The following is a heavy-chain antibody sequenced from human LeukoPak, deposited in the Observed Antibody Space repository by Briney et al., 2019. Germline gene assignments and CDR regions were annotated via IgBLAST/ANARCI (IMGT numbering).Heavy chain of an antibody. J-gene: IGHJ5*02. Sequence: ASVKVSCKASGYTFTGYYMHWVRQAPGQGLEWMGWINPNSGSTNYAQKFQGRVTMTRDTSISTAYMELSRLRSDDTAVYYCARSHGGITIRNWFDPWGQGTLVTVSS. V-gene: IGHV1-2*02. CDR3: ARSHGGITIRNWFDP. CDR1: GYTFTGYY. D-gene: IGHD3-3*01. CDR2: INPNSGST.